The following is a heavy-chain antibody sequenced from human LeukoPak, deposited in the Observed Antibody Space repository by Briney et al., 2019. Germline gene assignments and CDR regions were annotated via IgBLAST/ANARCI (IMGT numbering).Heavy chain of an antibody. D-gene: IGHD6-13*01. V-gene: IGHV1-8*01. CDR3: ARVGSEVGWYSSSWYWFDP. J-gene: IGHJ5*02. CDR2: MNPNSGNT. CDR1: GYTFTSYD. Sequence: ASVKVSCKASGYTFTSYDINWVRQATGQGLEWMGWMNPNSGNTGYAQKFQGGVTMTRNTSISTAYMELSSLRSEDTAVYYCARVGSEVGWYSSSWYWFDPWSQGTLVTVSS.